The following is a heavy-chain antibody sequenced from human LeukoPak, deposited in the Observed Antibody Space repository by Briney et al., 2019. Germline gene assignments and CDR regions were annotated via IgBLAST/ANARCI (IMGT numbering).Heavy chain of an antibody. J-gene: IGHJ4*02. Sequence: SETLSLTCTVSGGSISSYYWSWIRQPPGKGLEWIGYIYYSGSTYYNPSLKSRVTISVDTSKNQFSLKLSSVTAADTAVYYCARGADPGDVDTAMVSFDYWGQGTLVTVSS. CDR3: ARGADPGDVDTAMVSFDY. D-gene: IGHD5-18*01. CDR1: GGSISSYY. CDR2: IYYSGST. V-gene: IGHV4-59*01.